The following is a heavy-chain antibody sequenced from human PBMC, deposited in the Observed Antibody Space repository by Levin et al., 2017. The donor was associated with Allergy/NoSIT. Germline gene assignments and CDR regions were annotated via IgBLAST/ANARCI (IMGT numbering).Heavy chain of an antibody. V-gene: IGHV3-48*02. CDR3: AGMKRNIRQAFGI. Sequence: GESLKISCVASGVAFSSYSMNWVRQAPGKGLEWISYISSSSSSIDYADSVKGRFTISRDNDKNSLFLQMNSLRDEDTAVYFCAGMKRNIRQAFGIWGQGTMVTVSS. CDR2: ISSSSSSI. D-gene: IGHD2/OR15-2a*01. J-gene: IGHJ3*02. CDR1: GVAFSSYS.